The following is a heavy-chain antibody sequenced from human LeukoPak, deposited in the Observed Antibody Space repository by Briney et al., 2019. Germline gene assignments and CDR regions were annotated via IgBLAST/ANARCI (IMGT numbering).Heavy chain of an antibody. CDR3: AKIVSAWDGFDY. CDR2: ISSSTTTI. Sequence: PGGSLRLSCAASGFTFSSYAMNWVRQAPGKGLEWVSYISSSTTTIYYADSVKGRFTISRDSAKNSLFLQMNSLRVEGTAVYYCAKIVSAWDGFDYWGQGALVTVSS. J-gene: IGHJ4*02. V-gene: IGHV3-48*04. D-gene: IGHD3-16*02. CDR1: GFTFSSYA.